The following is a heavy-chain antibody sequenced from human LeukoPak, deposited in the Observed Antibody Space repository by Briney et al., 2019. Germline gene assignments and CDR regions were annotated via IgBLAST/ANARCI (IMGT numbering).Heavy chain of an antibody. CDR1: GFTFSSYS. CDR3: ARDERFLEWLQDYYYHGMDV. J-gene: IGHJ6*02. D-gene: IGHD3-3*01. CDR2: ISSSSSDI. Sequence: GGSLRLSCAASGFTFSSYSMNWVRHAPGKGQERVSSISSSSSDIYYADSVKGRFTISRDNAKNSLYLQMNSLRVEDTAVYYCARDERFLEWLQDYYYHGMDVWGQGTTVTVSS. V-gene: IGHV3-21*01.